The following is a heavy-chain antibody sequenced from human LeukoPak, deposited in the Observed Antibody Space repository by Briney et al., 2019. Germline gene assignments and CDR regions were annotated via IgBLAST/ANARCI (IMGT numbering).Heavy chain of an antibody. CDR3: AKAAIRYTSRWNNFDY. J-gene: IGHJ4*02. CDR1: GFTFDDYA. V-gene: IGHV3-43D*03. D-gene: IGHD6-13*01. Sequence: TGGSLRLSCAASGFTFDDYAMHWVRQAPGKGLEWVSLISWDGGSTYYADSVKGRFTISRDNSKNSLYLQMNSLRAEDSAFYYCAKAAIRYTSRWNNFDYWGQGTLVTVSS. CDR2: ISWDGGST.